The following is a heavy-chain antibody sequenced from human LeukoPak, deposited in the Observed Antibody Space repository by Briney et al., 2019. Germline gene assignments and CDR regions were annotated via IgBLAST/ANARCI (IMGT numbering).Heavy chain of an antibody. J-gene: IGHJ4*02. CDR1: GFTFSSYW. CDR2: INGDGRNI. V-gene: IGHV3-74*01. CDR3: AKDQYSSGWYFDY. Sequence: GGSLRLSCVASGFTFSSYWRHWVGKDQRKGLVWVSRINGDGRNINYADSVRGRFTISRDNSKNTLYLQMNSLRVEDTAIYYCAKDQYSSGWYFDYWGQGTLVTVSS. D-gene: IGHD6-19*01.